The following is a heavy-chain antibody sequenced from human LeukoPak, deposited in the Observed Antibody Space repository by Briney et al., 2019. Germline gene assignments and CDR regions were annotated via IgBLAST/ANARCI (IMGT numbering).Heavy chain of an antibody. CDR3: ARLPAIGDVRYSYIYYGMDV. V-gene: IGHV5-51*01. CDR1: GYSFTSYW. J-gene: IGHJ6*02. D-gene: IGHD5-18*01. CDR2: IYPGDSDT. Sequence: GESLKISCKGSGYSFTSYWIGWVRQLPGKGLEWMGIIYPGDSDTRYSPSFQGQVTISADKSISTAYLQWSSLKASDTAMYYCARLPAIGDVRYSYIYYGMDVWGQGTTVTVSS.